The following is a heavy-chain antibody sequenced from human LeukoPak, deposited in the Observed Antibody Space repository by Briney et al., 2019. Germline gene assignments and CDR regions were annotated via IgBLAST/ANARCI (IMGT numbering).Heavy chain of an antibody. D-gene: IGHD1-26*01. Sequence: SETLSLTCAVYGGSFSGYYWSWIRQPPGKGLEWIGDINHSGSTNYNPSPKSRVTISVDTSKNQFSLKLSSVTAADTAVYYCARGGGYSGSYYAPYYYYYMDVWGKGTTVTVSS. CDR3: ARGGGYSGSYYAPYYYYYMDV. J-gene: IGHJ6*03. V-gene: IGHV4-34*01. CDR1: GGSFSGYY. CDR2: INHSGST.